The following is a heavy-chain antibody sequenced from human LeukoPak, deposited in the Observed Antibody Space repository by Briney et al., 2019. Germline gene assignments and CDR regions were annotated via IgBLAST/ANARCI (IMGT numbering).Heavy chain of an antibody. Sequence: ASVTVSCKASGYTFTSYGISWVRQAPGQGLEWMGWISAYNGNANYAQKLQGRVTMTTDTSTSTAYMELRSLRSDDTAVYYCARDTMVEMATIVVFDYWGQGTLVTVSS. CDR1: GYTFTSYG. CDR3: ARDTMVEMATIVVFDY. CDR2: ISAYNGNA. V-gene: IGHV1-18*01. J-gene: IGHJ4*02. D-gene: IGHD5-24*01.